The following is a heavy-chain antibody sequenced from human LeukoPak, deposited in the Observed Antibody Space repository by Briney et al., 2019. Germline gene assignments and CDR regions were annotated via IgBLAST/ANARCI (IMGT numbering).Heavy chain of an antibody. Sequence: RASVKVSCKASGYTFTNYAMNWVRQAPGQGLEWMGWINTNTGNPTYAQGFTGRFVFSLDTSVSTAYLQNSSLKAEDTAVYYCARNHPDDYFDYWGQGTLVTVSS. CDR2: INTNTGNP. CDR1: GYTFTNYA. CDR3: ARNHPDDYFDY. D-gene: IGHD1-14*01. V-gene: IGHV7-4-1*02. J-gene: IGHJ4*02.